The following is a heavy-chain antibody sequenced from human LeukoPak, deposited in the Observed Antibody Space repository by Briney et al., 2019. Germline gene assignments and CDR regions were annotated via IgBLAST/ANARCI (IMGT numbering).Heavy chain of an antibody. CDR2: ISYDGSNK. D-gene: IGHD6-19*01. V-gene: IGHV3-30*19. CDR3: ARVRYSSGWYQFDYYYYGMDV. CDR1: GFTFSSYG. J-gene: IGHJ6*02. Sequence: GGSLRLSCAASGFTFSSYGMHWVRQAPGKGLEWVAVISYDGSNKYYADSVKGRFTISRDNSKNTLYLQMNSLRAEDTAVYYCARVRYSSGWYQFDYYYYGMDVWGQGTTVTVSS.